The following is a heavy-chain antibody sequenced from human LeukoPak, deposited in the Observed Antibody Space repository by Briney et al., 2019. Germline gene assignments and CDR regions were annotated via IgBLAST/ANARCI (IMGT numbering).Heavy chain of an antibody. J-gene: IGHJ3*02. CDR1: GYSFTNYW. D-gene: IGHD2-15*01. CDR2: IYPGDSDT. Sequence: GESLKISCKGSGYSFTNYWIAWVRQVPGKGLEWMGIIYPGDSDTRYSPSFQGQVTISADKSISTAYLQWNSLKASDTAMYYCARRGYCSGGTCFSNAFDIWGQGTMVTVSS. CDR3: ARRGYCSGGTCFSNAFDI. V-gene: IGHV5-51*01.